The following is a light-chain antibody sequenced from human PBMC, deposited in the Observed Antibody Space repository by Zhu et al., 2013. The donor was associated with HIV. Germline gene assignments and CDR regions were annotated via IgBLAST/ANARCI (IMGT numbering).Light chain of an antibody. Sequence: IQMTQSPSAMSASVGDRVTITCRASQGIGSALAWYQQKPGGTPKLLIYDASNLESGVPPRFSGSGSGTDFTLIISSLQPDDFATYYCQQYNSYSPITFGQGTRVDIK. V-gene: IGKV1-13*02. CDR1: QGIGSA. J-gene: IGKJ5*01. CDR3: QQYNSYSPIT. CDR2: DAS.